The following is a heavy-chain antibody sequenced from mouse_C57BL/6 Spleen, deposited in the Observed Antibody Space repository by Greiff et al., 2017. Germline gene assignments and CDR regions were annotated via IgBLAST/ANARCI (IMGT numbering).Heavy chain of an antibody. CDR2: ISSGSSTI. CDR3: ARTMITTRWYFDV. Sequence: EVKLMESGGGLVKPGGSLKLSCAASGFTFSDYGMHWVRQAPEKGLEWVAYISSGSSTIYYADTVKGRFTISRDNAKNTLFLQMTSLRSEDTAMYYCARTMITTRWYFDVWGTGTTVTVSS. V-gene: IGHV5-17*01. J-gene: IGHJ1*03. CDR1: GFTFSDYG. D-gene: IGHD2-4*01.